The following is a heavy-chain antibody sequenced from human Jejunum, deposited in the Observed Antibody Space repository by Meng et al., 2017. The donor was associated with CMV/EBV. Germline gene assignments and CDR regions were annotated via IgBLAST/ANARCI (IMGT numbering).Heavy chain of an antibody. CDR1: GFIFSTDA. CDR3: ATYHRGPDYFLDH. J-gene: IGHJ4*02. CDR2: ISKDGSDT. V-gene: IGHV3-23*03. D-gene: IGHD4/OR15-4a*01. Sequence: ASGFIFSTDAMSWVRQAPGKGLEWVSVISKDGSDTYYGDSMNGRCTMSRDDATNMVYLQMSSLLPDDTARYFCATYHRGPDYFLDHWGQGTLVTVSS.